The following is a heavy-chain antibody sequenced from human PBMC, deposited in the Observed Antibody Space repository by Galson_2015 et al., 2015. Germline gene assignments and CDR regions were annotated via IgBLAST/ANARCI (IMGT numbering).Heavy chain of an antibody. CDR2: ISGSGGST. D-gene: IGHD3-22*01. V-gene: IGHV3-23*01. CDR1: GFTFSSYA. J-gene: IGHJ4*02. Sequence: SLRLSCAASGFTFSSYAMSWVRQAPGKGLEWVSAISGSGGSTYYADSVKGRFTISRDNSKNTLYLQMNSLRAEDTAVYYCAKCRRDEPRSSGYVYWGQGTLVTVSS. CDR3: AKCRRDEPRSSGYVY.